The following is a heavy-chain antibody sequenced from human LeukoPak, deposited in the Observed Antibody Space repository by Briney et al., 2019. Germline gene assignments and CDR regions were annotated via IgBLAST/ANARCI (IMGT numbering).Heavy chain of an antibody. Sequence: PGRSLRLSCAASGFTFSSSAMHWVRQASGKGLEWVGRIRSKSNSYATAYAASVKGRFTISRDDSKNTAYLQMNSLKTEDTAIYYCTRRSGDDSSGYYDNWGQGALVTVSS. CDR2: IRSKSNSYAT. J-gene: IGHJ4*02. D-gene: IGHD3-22*01. V-gene: IGHV3-73*01. CDR3: TRRSGDDSSGYYDN. CDR1: GFTFSSSA.